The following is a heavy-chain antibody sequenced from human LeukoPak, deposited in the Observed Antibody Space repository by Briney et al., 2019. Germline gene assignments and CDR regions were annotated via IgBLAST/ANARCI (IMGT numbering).Heavy chain of an antibody. V-gene: IGHV3-21*01. Sequence: GGSLRLSCAASGFTFSSYSMNWVRQAPGKGLEWVSSISSSSSYIYYADSVKGRFTISRDNAKNSLYLQMNSLRAEDTAVYYCARESSGSPGDAFDIWGQGTMVTVSS. CDR3: ARESSGSPGDAFDI. CDR1: GFTFSSYS. CDR2: ISSSSSYI. D-gene: IGHD1-26*01. J-gene: IGHJ3*02.